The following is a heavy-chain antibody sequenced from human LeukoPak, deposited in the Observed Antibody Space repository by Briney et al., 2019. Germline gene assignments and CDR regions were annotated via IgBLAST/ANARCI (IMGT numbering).Heavy chain of an antibody. CDR3: SKDISAGGLDV. CDR2: VFWNGVDK. Sequence: GRSLRLSCVASGFIVNDHAMHWVRQTPGKGLEWVAGVFWNGVDKGYADSVKGRFTIFRDNAKSSMYLQMNSLRIEDTALYYCSKDISAGGLDVWGPGTPVTVSS. V-gene: IGHV3-9*01. CDR1: GFIVNDHA. J-gene: IGHJ6*02. D-gene: IGHD3-16*02.